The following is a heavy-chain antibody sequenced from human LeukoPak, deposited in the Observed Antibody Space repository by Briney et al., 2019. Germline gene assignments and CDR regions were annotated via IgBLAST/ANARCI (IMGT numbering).Heavy chain of an antibody. CDR2: IYSGGST. J-gene: IGHJ3*02. CDR3: ASGLNWGWQAFDI. V-gene: IGHV3-53*01. CDR1: GFTVSSNY. Sequence: PGGSLRLSCAASGFTVSSNYMSWVRQAPGKGLEWVSVIYSGGSTYYGDSVKGRFTISRDNSKNTLYLQMNSLRAEDTAVYYCASGLNWGWQAFDIWGQGTMVTVSS. D-gene: IGHD7-27*01.